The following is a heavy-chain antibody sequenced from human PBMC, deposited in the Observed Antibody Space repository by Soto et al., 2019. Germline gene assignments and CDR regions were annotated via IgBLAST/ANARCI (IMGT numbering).Heavy chain of an antibody. J-gene: IGHJ6*02. CDR3: ARIRGYCSGGSCYFYSFAMDV. CDR1: GFSLSDADVG. Sequence: QVTLKESGPVLVKPTETLTLTCTVSGFSLSDADVGVAWIRQPPGKALEWLAHILSNDEEVFSSSLRNRLTISKDTSRTNVVLTMSNMEAVDTATYYCARIRGYCSGGSCYFYSFAMDVWGQGTTVTVS. D-gene: IGHD2-15*01. CDR2: ILSNDEE. V-gene: IGHV2-26*01.